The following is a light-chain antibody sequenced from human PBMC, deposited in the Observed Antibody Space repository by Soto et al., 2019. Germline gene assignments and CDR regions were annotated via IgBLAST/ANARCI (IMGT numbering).Light chain of an antibody. J-gene: IGLJ1*01. CDR2: RNN. V-gene: IGLV1-47*01. Sequence: QSVLTQPPSASGTPGQRVNISCSGSSSNIGSNYVYWYRQFPGTAPKLLIQRNNQRPSGVPARFSGSKSGNSASLTISGLQADDEADYYCCSLTTSHTYVFGSGTKLTVL. CDR1: SSNIGSNY. CDR3: CSLTTSHTYV.